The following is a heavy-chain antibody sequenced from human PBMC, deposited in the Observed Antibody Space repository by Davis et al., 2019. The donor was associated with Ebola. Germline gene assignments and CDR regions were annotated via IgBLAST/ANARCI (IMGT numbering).Heavy chain of an antibody. Sequence: ASVKVSCKAYGYIFTRYTIHWVRQGPGQRLEWMGWINAGNGHTEYSQEFQGRATISRDTSASTAYMELRSLRSEDTAVYYCARDIAAAGTTDYWGQGSLVTVSS. CDR3: ARDIAAAGTTDY. CDR2: INAGNGHT. J-gene: IGHJ4*02. V-gene: IGHV1-3*01. D-gene: IGHD6-13*01. CDR1: GYIFTRYT.